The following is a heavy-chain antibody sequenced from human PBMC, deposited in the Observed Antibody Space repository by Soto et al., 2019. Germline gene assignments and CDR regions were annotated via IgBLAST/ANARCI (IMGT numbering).Heavy chain of an antibody. J-gene: IGHJ5*02. V-gene: IGHV4-4*02. D-gene: IGHD6-13*01. Sequence: PSETLSLTCAVSGGSISSSNWWRWGRQPPGKGLEWIGEIYHSGSTNYNPSLKSRVTISVDKSKNQFSLKLSSVTAADTAVYYCARDPNRNGYSSSWYNWFDAWGQGTLVTVSS. CDR2: IYHSGST. CDR3: ARDPNRNGYSSSWYNWFDA. CDR1: GGSISSSNW.